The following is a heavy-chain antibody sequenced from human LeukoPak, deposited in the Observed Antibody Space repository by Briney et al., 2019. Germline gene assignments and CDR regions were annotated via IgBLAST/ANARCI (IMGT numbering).Heavy chain of an antibody. Sequence: GASVKVSCKASGYTFTSYAMHWVRQAPGQRLEWMGWINAGNGNTKYSQKFQGRVTITRDTSASTAYMELSSLRSEDTAVYYCARDGHDFWSGYNHIDYWGQGTLVTVSS. CDR3: ARDGHDFWSGYNHIDY. CDR1: GYTFTSYA. V-gene: IGHV1-3*01. D-gene: IGHD3-3*01. CDR2: INAGNGNT. J-gene: IGHJ4*02.